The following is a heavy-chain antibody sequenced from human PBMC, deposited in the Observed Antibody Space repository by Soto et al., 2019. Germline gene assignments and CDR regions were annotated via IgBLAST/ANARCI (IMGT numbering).Heavy chain of an antibody. D-gene: IGHD2-21*02. Sequence: HVQLVESGGGVVQSGGSLRLSYGGSGFIFSRYGMHWVRQAPGKGLEWVTGISYDGGERFYADSVKGRFTISRDNSKNRLDLQMSSLRPEDTSVYYCARDLPLYCRGDCNFDFWGQGTLVTVSS. V-gene: IGHV3-30*03. J-gene: IGHJ4*02. CDR3: ARDLPLYCRGDCNFDF. CDR1: GFIFSRYG. CDR2: ISYDGGER.